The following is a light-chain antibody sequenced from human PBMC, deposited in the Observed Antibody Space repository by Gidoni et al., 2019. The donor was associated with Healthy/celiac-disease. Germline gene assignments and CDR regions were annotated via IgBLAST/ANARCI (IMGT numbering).Light chain of an antibody. J-gene: IGKJ5*01. CDR2: AAS. CDR1: QGIRSY. CDR3: QQLNSYPIT. V-gene: IGKV1-9*01. Sequence: DSQLTQSPSFLSASVVDRVTITCRASQGIRSYLAWYQQKPGKAPKLLIYAASTLQSGVPSRFSVSGSGTEFTLTISILQPEDFATYYCQQLNSYPITFGQGTRLEIK.